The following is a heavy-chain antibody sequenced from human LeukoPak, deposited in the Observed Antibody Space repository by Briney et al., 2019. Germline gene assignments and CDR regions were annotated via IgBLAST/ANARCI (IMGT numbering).Heavy chain of an antibody. V-gene: IGHV1-69*05. CDR2: IIPIFGTA. D-gene: IGHD5-18*01. CDR3: ASGVQLWSIDY. Sequence: AASVKVSCKASGGTFSSYAISWVRQAPGQGPEGMGRIIPIFGTANYAQKFQGRVTITTDESTSTAYMELSSLRSEETAVYYCASGVQLWSIDYWGQGTLVTVSS. J-gene: IGHJ4*02. CDR1: GGTFSSYA.